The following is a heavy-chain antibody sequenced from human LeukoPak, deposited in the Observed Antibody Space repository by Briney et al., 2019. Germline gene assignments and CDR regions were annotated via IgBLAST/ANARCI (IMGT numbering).Heavy chain of an antibody. CDR1: AGSISSYY. J-gene: IGHJ4*02. D-gene: IGHD5-24*01. Sequence: SETLSLTCTVSAGSISSYYWTWIRQPAGKGLEWIGRIYSSGSTYYNPSLESRVAISLDTSKNQFSLKMTSVTAADTAVYYCARGREMTATPGHYSFDHWGQGSLASVSS. CDR3: ARGREMTATPGHYSFDH. V-gene: IGHV4-4*07. CDR2: IYSSGST.